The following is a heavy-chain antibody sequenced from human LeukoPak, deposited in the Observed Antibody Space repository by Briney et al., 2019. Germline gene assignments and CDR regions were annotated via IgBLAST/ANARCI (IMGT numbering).Heavy chain of an antibody. V-gene: IGHV3-48*03. CDR2: ISSSVSII. D-gene: IGHD5-18*01. Sequence: GGSLRLSRAASGFTFSRDEMNSVRQAPGKGLEWVSYISSSVSIIYYADSVKGRFTISRDNAKNSLYMQMNSMRVEDTAVYYCARRLSWIQLWSYYYGMDVWGKGTTVTVSS. CDR3: ARRLSWIQLWSYYYGMDV. CDR1: GFTFSRDE. J-gene: IGHJ6*04.